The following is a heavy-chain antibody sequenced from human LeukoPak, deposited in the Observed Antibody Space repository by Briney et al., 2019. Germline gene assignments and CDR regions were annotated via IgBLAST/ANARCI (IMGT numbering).Heavy chain of an antibody. Sequence: SETLSLTCTVYGGSFSGYYWSWIRQPPGKGLEWTGEINPSGSTKYNPSLKSRVTISVDTSKIQFSVTLTSVTAADTAVYFCARQRGWFDSWGQGNLVTVSS. CDR3: ARQRGWFDS. D-gene: IGHD6-25*01. J-gene: IGHJ5*01. CDR1: GGSFSGYY. CDR2: INPSGST. V-gene: IGHV4-34*01.